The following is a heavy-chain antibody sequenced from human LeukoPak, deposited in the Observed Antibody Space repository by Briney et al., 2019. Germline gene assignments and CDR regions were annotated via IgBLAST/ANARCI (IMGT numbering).Heavy chain of an antibody. Sequence: GASVKVSCKASGGTFSSYAISWVRPAPGQGLEWMGRIIPILGIANYAQKFQGRVTITADKSTSTAYMELSSLRSEDTAVYYCATTRAYSSSWFDYWGQGTLVTVSS. V-gene: IGHV1-69*04. CDR2: IIPILGIA. D-gene: IGHD6-13*01. CDR3: ATTRAYSSSWFDY. CDR1: GGTFSSYA. J-gene: IGHJ5*01.